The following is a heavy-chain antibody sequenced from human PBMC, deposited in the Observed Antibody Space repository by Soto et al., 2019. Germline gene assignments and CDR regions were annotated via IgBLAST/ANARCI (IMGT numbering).Heavy chain of an antibody. J-gene: IGHJ4*02. CDR1: GGSISSYY. V-gene: IGHV4-59*01. CDR3: ARNPRHHIYFDY. Sequence: QVQLQESGPGLVKPSETLSLTCTVSGGSISSYYWSWIRQPPGKGLEWIGYIYYSGSTNYNPSLKSRVTISVDTSKNQFSLKLSSVTAADTAVYYCARNPRHHIYFDYWGQGTLVTVSS. CDR2: IYYSGST.